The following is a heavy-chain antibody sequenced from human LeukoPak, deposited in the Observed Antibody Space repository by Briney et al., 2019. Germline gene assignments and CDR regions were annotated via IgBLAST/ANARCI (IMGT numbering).Heavy chain of an antibody. CDR2: INHSGST. V-gene: IGHV4-34*01. D-gene: IGHD5/OR15-5a*01. J-gene: IGHJ6*02. Sequence: SETLSLTCAVYGGSFSGHYWSWIRQPPGKGLEWIGEINHSGSTNYNPSLKSRVTISVDTSKNQFSLRLSSVTAADTAVYYCARVASKGGMDVWGQGTTVTVS. CDR1: GGSFSGHY. CDR3: ARVASKGGMDV.